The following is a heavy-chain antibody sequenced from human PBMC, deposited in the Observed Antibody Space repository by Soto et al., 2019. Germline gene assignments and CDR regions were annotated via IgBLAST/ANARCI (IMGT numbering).Heavy chain of an antibody. V-gene: IGHV3-23*01. D-gene: IGHD3-3*01. CDR2: ISGSGGST. J-gene: IGHJ4*02. CDR1: GFTFSSYA. Sequence: PGGSLRLSCAASGFTFSSYAMSWVRQAPGKGLEWVSAISGSGGSTYYADSVKGRFTISRDNSKNTLYLQMNSLRAEDTAVYYCAKSPYYDFWSGLGEYYFDYWGQGTLVTVSS. CDR3: AKSPYYDFWSGLGEYYFDY.